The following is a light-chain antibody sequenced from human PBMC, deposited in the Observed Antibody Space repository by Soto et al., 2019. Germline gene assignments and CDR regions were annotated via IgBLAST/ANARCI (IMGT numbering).Light chain of an antibody. Sequence: EIVMTQSPATLSVSPGERATISCRASQSVSSYLDWYQQKPGQAPRLLIYGASSMATGIPARFSGSGSGTEFTLTISSLQSEDFAVYYCQQYNNWPPWTFGQGTKVDIK. CDR2: GAS. CDR1: QSVSSY. CDR3: QQYNNWPPWT. J-gene: IGKJ1*01. V-gene: IGKV3-15*01.